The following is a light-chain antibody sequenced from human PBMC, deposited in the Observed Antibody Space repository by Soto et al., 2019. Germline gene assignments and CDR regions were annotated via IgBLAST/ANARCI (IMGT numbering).Light chain of an antibody. V-gene: IGLV1-51*02. CDR1: SFNIGNNY. J-gene: IGLJ1*01. CDR3: GTWDSSLSAFV. Sequence: QSVLTQPPSLSAAPGQKVTISCSGSSFNIGNNYVSWYQQLPGTTPKLLIYENNKRPSGILDRFSGSKSGTSATPGITGLQTGDEADYYCGTWDSSLSAFVFGTGTKVTVL. CDR2: ENN.